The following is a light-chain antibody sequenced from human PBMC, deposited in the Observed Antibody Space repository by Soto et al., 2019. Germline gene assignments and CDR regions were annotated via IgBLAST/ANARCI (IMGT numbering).Light chain of an antibody. Sequence: EIELTQSPATLSSFPGDRVTLSCRASQYINTRLAWYQHRPGQSPRLLIYQTSLRAAGIPARFSASGSGTDVTLTISDVQPEDFALYYCHQRQSWPRTFGQGTKVDI. CDR1: QYINTR. J-gene: IGKJ1*01. CDR3: HQRQSWPRT. V-gene: IGKV3-11*01. CDR2: QTS.